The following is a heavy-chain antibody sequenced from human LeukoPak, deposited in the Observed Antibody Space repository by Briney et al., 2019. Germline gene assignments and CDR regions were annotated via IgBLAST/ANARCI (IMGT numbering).Heavy chain of an antibody. Sequence: SVKVSCKASGGTFSSYAISWVRQAPGQGLEWMGGIIPIFGTANYAQKFQGRVTITADESTSTAYMELSSLRSEDTAVYYCASNGDYLDLFDYWGQGTLVTVSS. CDR3: ASNGDYLDLFDY. CDR2: IIPIFGTA. D-gene: IGHD4-17*01. CDR1: GGTFSSYA. V-gene: IGHV1-69*13. J-gene: IGHJ4*02.